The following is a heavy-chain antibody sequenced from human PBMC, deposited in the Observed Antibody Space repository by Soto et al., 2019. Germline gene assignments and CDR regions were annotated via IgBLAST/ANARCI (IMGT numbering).Heavy chain of an antibody. J-gene: IGHJ6*02. CDR3: ARARYYGWGRYYYYGMDF. D-gene: IGHD3-10*01. V-gene: IGHV3-48*02. Sequence: GGSLRLSCAASGFTFSSYTMNWVRQAPGKGLEWVSYISSSSSTIYYAESVKGRFTISRDNAKNSLYLQMNSLRDEDTAVYYSARARYYGWGRYYYYGMDFWGQGTTVTVSS. CDR2: ISSSSSTI. CDR1: GFTFSSYT.